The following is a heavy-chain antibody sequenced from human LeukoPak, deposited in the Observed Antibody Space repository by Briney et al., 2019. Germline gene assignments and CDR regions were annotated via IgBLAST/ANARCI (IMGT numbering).Heavy chain of an antibody. CDR3: ARGAYDTSGPIPWVYYFDY. CDR1: GGTFSSYA. CDR2: IIPIFGTA. V-gene: IGHV1-69*06. D-gene: IGHD3-22*01. J-gene: IGHJ4*02. Sequence: GASVKVSCKASGGTFSSYAISWVRQAPGQGLEWMGGIIPIFGTANYAQKFQGRVTITADKSTSSAYMELSSLRSEDTAVYYCARGAYDTSGPIPWVYYFDYWGQGTLVTVSS.